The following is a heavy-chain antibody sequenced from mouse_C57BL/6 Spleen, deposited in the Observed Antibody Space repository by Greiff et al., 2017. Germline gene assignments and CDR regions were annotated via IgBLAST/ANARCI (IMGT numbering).Heavy chain of an antibody. CDR2: IDPEDGDT. CDR1: GYNFKDYY. D-gene: IGHD1-1*01. CDR3: TTPYDSSYGYAMDY. Sequence: VQLQQPGAELVRPGASVKLSCTASGYNFKDYYMHWVKQRPEQGLEWIGRIDPEDGDTEYAPKFQGKATMTADTSSSTAYLQLSSPTSEDTAFYYGTTPYDSSYGYAMDYWGQGTSVTVSS. V-gene: IGHV14-1*01. J-gene: IGHJ4*01.